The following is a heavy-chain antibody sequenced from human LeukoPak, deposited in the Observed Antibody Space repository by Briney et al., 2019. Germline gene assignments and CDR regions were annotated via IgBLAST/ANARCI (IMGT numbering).Heavy chain of an antibody. V-gene: IGHV3-30-3*01. CDR1: GFTFSSYA. D-gene: IGHD6-13*01. J-gene: IGHJ4*02. Sequence: GGSLRLSCAASGFTFSSYAMHWVRQAPGKGLEWVAVISYDGSNKCYADSVKGRFTISRDNSKNTLYLQMNSLRAEDTAVYYCARASRAYGISWPPDYWGQGTLVTVSS. CDR3: ARASRAYGISWPPDY. CDR2: ISYDGSNK.